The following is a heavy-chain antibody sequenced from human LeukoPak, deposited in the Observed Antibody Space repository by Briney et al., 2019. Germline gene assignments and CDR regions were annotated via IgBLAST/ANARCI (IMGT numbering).Heavy chain of an antibody. Sequence: SVKVSSKALGYPFTVFSLHCVPQAPGQGPEWMAIIDPGIFTTTYAQKLQDRITVTSDTSTATVYMELRSLRLEDTAVYFCARDWAHGSFDLWGQGTLVTVSS. CDR1: GYPFTVFS. D-gene: IGHD3-16*01. V-gene: IGHV1-46*01. CDR2: IDPGIFTT. J-gene: IGHJ4*02. CDR3: ARDWAHGSFDL.